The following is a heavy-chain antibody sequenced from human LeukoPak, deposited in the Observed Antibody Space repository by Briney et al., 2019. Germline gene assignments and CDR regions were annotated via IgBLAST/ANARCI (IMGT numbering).Heavy chain of an antibody. J-gene: IGHJ5*02. CDR2: IYYSGST. CDR1: GGSISSSSYY. CDR3: ARQGLSVDH. Sequence: PSETLSLTCTVSGGSISSSSYYWGWIRRPPGKGLEWIGSIYYSGSTYYNPSLKSRVTISVDTSKNQFSLKLSSVTAADTAVYYCARQGLSVDHWGQGTLVTVSS. V-gene: IGHV4-39*01.